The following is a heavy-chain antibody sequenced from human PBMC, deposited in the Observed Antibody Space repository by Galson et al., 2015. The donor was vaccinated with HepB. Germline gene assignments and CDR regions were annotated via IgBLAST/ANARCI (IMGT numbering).Heavy chain of an antibody. D-gene: IGHD3-10*02. CDR1: GFTFSNFG. CDR3: VQGYHVSLA. Sequence: SLRLSCAASGFTFSNFGMHWVRQAPGKGLEWVAVLSYDGRIKYYTDSVRGRFIISRDNSENTLYLQMNSPGTEDTAVYYCVQGYHVSLAWGQGTLVTVSS. CDR2: LSYDGRIK. J-gene: IGHJ4*02. V-gene: IGHV3-30*18.